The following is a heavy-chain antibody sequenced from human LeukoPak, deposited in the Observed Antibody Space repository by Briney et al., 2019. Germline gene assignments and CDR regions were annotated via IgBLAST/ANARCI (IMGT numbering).Heavy chain of an antibody. CDR2: IRYDGSNK. CDR1: GFTFSSYG. D-gene: IGHD1-1*01. J-gene: IGHJ4*02. V-gene: IGHV3-30*02. CDR3: AKDVWERRVPYSGDY. Sequence: GGSLRLSCAASGFTFSSYGMHWVRQAPGKGLEWVAFIRYDGSNKYYADSVKVRFTISRDNSKNTLYLQMNSLRAEDTAVYYCAKDVWERRVPYSGDYWGQGTLVTVSS.